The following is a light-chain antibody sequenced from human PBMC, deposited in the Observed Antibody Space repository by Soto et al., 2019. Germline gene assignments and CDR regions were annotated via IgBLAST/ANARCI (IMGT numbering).Light chain of an antibody. V-gene: IGKV3-15*01. CDR2: GAS. Sequence: EIVLTQSPGSLSVSPGERATLSCRDSQSISNNLAWYQQQPGQTPRLLIYGASTTATGIPARFSGSGTGTEFTLTISSLQSEDFAVYYCLHYYEWPRWTFGQGTKVDI. CDR3: LHYYEWPRWT. J-gene: IGKJ1*01. CDR1: QSISNN.